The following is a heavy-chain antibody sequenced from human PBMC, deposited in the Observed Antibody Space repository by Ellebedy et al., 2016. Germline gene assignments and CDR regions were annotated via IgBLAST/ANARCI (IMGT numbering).Heavy chain of an antibody. J-gene: IGHJ4*02. CDR3: ASLMHSGSYKNY. CDR1: GGSISSSSYY. Sequence: SETLSLTCTVSGGSISSSSYYWGWIRQPPGKGLEWIGSIYYSGSTYYNPSLKSRVTISVDTSKNQFSLKLSSVTAADTAVYYCASLMHSGSYKNYWGQGTLVTVSS. D-gene: IGHD1-26*01. CDR2: IYYSGST. V-gene: IGHV4-39*01.